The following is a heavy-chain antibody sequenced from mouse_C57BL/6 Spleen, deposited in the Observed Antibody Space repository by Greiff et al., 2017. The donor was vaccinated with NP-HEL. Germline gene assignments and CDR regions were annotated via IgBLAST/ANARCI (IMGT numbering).Heavy chain of an antibody. J-gene: IGHJ4*01. V-gene: IGHV3-6*01. Sequence: EVQLQESGPGLVKPSQSLSLTCSVTGYSITSGYYWNWIRQFPGNKLEWMGYISYDGSNNYNPSLKNRISITRDTSKNQFFLKLNSVTTEDTATYYCARAGPLYYAMDYWGQGTSVTVSS. CDR2: ISYDGSN. D-gene: IGHD4-1*01. CDR1: GYSITSGYY. CDR3: ARAGPLYYAMDY.